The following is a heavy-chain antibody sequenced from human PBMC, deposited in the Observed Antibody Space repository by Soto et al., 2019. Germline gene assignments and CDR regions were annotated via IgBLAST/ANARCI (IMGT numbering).Heavy chain of an antibody. Sequence: EVQLVESGGGLVQPGGSLRLSCAASGFTFSDHYMDWVRQAPGKGLEWVGRIRNKANSYTTEYAASVKGRFAISRDDSKNSLYLQMNSLKTEDTAAYYCARSTVTVTPFYSDYWGQGTLVTVSA. J-gene: IGHJ4*02. CDR2: IRNKANSYTT. CDR1: GFTFSDHY. V-gene: IGHV3-72*01. D-gene: IGHD4-17*01. CDR3: ARSTVTVTPFYSDY.